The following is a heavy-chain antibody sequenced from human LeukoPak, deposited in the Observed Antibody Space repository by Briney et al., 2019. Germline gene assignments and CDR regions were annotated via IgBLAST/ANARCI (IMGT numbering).Heavy chain of an antibody. J-gene: IGHJ4*02. CDR2: INSDGSST. Sequence: PGGSLRLSCAASGFTFSSYWMHWVRQAPGKGLVWVSRINSDGSSTSYADSVKGRFTISRDNAKNTLYLQMNSLRAEDTAVYYCARGRGDYSNYDQDFDYWGQGTLVTVSS. CDR3: ARGRGDYSNYDQDFDY. D-gene: IGHD4-11*01. CDR1: GFTFSSYW. V-gene: IGHV3-74*01.